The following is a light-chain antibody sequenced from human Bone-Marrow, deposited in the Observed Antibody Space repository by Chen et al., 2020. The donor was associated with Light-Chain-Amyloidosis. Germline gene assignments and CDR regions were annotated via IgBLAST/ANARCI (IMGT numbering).Light chain of an antibody. Sequence: QSALTQPASVSGSPGQSIPISCTGTSSYVGGDNHVSWYQQHPDKAPKLMIYEVTNRPSWVPYRFSGSKSDNTASLTISGLQTEDEADYFCSSYTITNTLVFGSGTRVTVL. CDR3: SSYTITNTLV. J-gene: IGLJ1*01. CDR2: EVT. V-gene: IGLV2-14*01. CDR1: SSYVGGDNH.